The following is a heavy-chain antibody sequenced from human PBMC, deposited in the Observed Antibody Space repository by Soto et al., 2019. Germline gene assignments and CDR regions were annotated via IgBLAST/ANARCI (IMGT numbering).Heavy chain of an antibody. CDR2: IIPIFGTA. J-gene: IGHJ4*02. V-gene: IGHV1-69*13. D-gene: IGHD3-22*01. CDR3: ARVNYYDSSGYYSPFDY. CDR1: GGTFSSYA. Sequence: GASVKVSCKASGGTFSSYAISWVRQAPGQGLEWMGGIIPIFGTANYAQKFQGRVTITADESTSTAYMELSSLRSEDTAVYYCARVNYYDSSGYYSPFDYWGQGTLVTVSS.